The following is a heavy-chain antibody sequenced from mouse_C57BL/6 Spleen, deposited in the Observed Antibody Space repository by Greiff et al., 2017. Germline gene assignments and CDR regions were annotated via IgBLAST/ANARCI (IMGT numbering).Heavy chain of an antibody. V-gene: IGHV5-17*01. D-gene: IGHD2-2*01. CDR3: ARPIYYGYEDYYAMDY. Sequence: VQLQQSGGGLVKPGGSLKLSCAASGFTFSDYGMHWVRQAPEKGLEWVAYISSGSSTIYYADTVKGRFTISRDNAKNTLFLQMTSLRSEDTAMYYCARPIYYGYEDYYAMDYWGQGTSVTVSS. CDR2: ISSGSSTI. CDR1: GFTFSDYG. J-gene: IGHJ4*01.